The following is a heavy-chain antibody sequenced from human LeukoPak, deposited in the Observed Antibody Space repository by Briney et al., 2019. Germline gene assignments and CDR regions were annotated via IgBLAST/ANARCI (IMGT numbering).Heavy chain of an antibody. CDR3: AKTTAGYSSGRYPGRPVDY. Sequence: PGGSLRLPCAASGFTFGSYAMYWVRQAPGKGLEWVSGISGSGGSTFYADSVKGRFTISRDNSENTVYLQMNSLRADDTAVYYCAKTTAGYSSGRYPGRPVDYWGQGTLVTVSS. V-gene: IGHV3-23*01. CDR1: GFTFGSYA. J-gene: IGHJ4*02. D-gene: IGHD6-19*01. CDR2: ISGSGGST.